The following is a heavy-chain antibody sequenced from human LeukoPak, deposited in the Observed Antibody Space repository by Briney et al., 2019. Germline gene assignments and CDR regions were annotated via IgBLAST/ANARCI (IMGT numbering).Heavy chain of an antibody. Sequence: GGSLRLSCAASGFTFSDHYMDWVRQAPGKGLEWVGRTRNKANSYTTEYAASVKGRFTISRDDSKSSLYLQMNSLKTEDTAVYYCASSSHSWGQGTLVTVSS. D-gene: IGHD6-13*01. CDR1: GFTFSDHY. CDR2: TRNKANSYTT. CDR3: ASSSHS. V-gene: IGHV3-72*01. J-gene: IGHJ4*02.